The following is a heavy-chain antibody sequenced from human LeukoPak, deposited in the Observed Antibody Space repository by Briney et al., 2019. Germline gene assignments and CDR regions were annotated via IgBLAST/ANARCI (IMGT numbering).Heavy chain of an antibody. V-gene: IGHV1-69*13. CDR3: AREQQQYYYGSGSLIWFDP. CDR1: GGTFSSYA. J-gene: IGHJ5*02. D-gene: IGHD3-10*01. Sequence: SVKVSCKASGGTFSSYAISWVRQAPGQGLEWMGGIIPIFGTANYAQKFQGRVTITADEFTSTAYMELSSLRSEDTAVYYCAREQQQYYYGSGSLIWFDPWGQGTLVTVSS. CDR2: IIPIFGTA.